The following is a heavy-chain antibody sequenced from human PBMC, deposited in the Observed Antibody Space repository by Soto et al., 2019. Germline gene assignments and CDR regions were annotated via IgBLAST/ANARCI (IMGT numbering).Heavy chain of an antibody. D-gene: IGHD3-3*01. V-gene: IGHV2-5*02. J-gene: IGHJ6*03. Sequence: QISLKETGPTLVKPTQTLTLTCNFSGFSLSTSKVGVGWIRQPPGEALEWLALIYWDDDKRYSPSLKSRLTIMKASSKKQVVLTMTNMVPVDTATYYCALLRTIGDFWSVYFYMDVWGKGTTVPISS. CDR2: IYWDDDK. CDR1: GFSLSTSKVG. CDR3: ALLRTIGDFWSVYFYMDV.